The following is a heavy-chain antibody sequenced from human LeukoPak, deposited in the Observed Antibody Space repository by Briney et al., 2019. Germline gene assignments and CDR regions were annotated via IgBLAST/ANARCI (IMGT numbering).Heavy chain of an antibody. D-gene: IGHD2-2*01. Sequence: GASVKVSCKVSGYTLTELSMHGGRQAPGKGLEWMGGFDPEDGETIYAQKFQGRVTMTEDTSTDTAYMELSSLRSEDTAVYYCATVRHLVVVPAASPAHDAFDIWGQGTMVTVSS. CDR2: FDPEDGET. CDR1: GYTLTELS. J-gene: IGHJ3*02. CDR3: ATVRHLVVVPAASPAHDAFDI. V-gene: IGHV1-24*01.